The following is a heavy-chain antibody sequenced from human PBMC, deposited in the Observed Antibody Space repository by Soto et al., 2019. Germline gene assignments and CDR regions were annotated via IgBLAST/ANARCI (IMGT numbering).Heavy chain of an antibody. Sequence: QVQLQESGPGLVKPSETLSLTCTVSGGSISSYYWSWIRQPPGKGLEWIGYIYYSGSTNYNPSLKSRVTISVDTSKIPFSLKLSSVTAADTDVYYCARDRYYSSGYVEDWYFELWGRGTLVTVSS. CDR2: IYYSGST. CDR3: ARDRYYSSGYVEDWYFEL. V-gene: IGHV4-59*01. D-gene: IGHD3-22*01. J-gene: IGHJ2*01. CDR1: GGSISSYY.